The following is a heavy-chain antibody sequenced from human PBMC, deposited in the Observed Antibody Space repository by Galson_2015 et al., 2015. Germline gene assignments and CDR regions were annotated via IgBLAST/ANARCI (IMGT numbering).Heavy chain of an antibody. D-gene: IGHD2-2*01. V-gene: IGHV3-48*03. CDR1: GFTFSSYE. CDR2: ISSSGSTI. J-gene: IGHJ3*02. CDR3: ARDAVVVPAAYSDAFDI. Sequence: SLRLSCAASGFTFSSYEMNWVRQAPGKGLEWVSYISSSGSTIYYADSVKGRFTISRDNAKNSLYLQMNSLRAEDTAVYYCARDAVVVPAAYSDAFDIWGQGTMVTVSS.